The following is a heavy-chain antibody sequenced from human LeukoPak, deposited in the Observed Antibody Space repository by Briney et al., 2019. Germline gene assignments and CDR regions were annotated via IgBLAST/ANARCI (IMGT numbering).Heavy chain of an antibody. V-gene: IGHV3-74*01. Sequence: GGSLRLSCAASGFTFSSYWMHWVRHAPGKGLVWVSRFNSDGSSTSYADSVKGRFTISRDNAKDTLYLQMNSLRAEDTAVYYCATPLDYYDSSGYHQGGDWGQGTLVTVSS. J-gene: IGHJ4*02. D-gene: IGHD3-22*01. CDR3: ATPLDYYDSSGYHQGGD. CDR1: GFTFSSYW. CDR2: FNSDGSST.